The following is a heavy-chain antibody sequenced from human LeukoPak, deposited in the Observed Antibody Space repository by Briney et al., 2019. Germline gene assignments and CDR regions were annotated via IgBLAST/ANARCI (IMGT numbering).Heavy chain of an antibody. CDR2: IYYSGST. CDR3: ARQMGRGSYFDY. J-gene: IGHJ4*02. D-gene: IGHD1-26*01. V-gene: IGHV4-39*01. Sequence: SGTLSLTCTVSGGSISSSSYYWGWVRQPPGKGLEWIASIYYSGSTYYNPSLKSRVTISVDTSKNQFSLKLSSVTAADTAVYYCARQMGRGSYFDYWGQGTLVTVSS. CDR1: GGSISSSSYY.